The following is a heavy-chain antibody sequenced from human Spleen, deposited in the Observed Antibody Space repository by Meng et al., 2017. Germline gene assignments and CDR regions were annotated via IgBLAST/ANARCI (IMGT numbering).Heavy chain of an antibody. D-gene: IGHD5-18*01. J-gene: IGHJ4*02. CDR2: ISWNSGSI. CDR3: AREITGMIKPR. Sequence: GGSLRLSCAASGFTFDDYAMHWVRQAPGKGLEWVSGISWNSGSIGYADSVKGRFTISRDNAKNSLYLQMNSLRAEDTAVYYCAREITGMIKPRWGQGTLVTVSS. V-gene: IGHV3-9*01. CDR1: GFTFDDYA.